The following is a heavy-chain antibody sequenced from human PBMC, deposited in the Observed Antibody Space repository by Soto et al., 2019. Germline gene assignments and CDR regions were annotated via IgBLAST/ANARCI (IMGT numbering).Heavy chain of an antibody. Sequence: SETLSLTCTVSGGSMRNYFWTWIRQPPGKGLEWIGYIHYSGTTSFFPSYNPSLRSRVTISEDTSKNQFSLKLLSVTTADTAVYYCATHRDGSTTPFDYWGQGTLVTVSS. J-gene: IGHJ4*02. CDR2: IHYSGTT. CDR1: GGSMRNYF. CDR3: ATHRDGSTTPFDY. D-gene: IGHD2-2*01. V-gene: IGHV4-59*01.